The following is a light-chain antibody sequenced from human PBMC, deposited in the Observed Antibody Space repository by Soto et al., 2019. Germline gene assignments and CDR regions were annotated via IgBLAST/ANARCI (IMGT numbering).Light chain of an antibody. CDR1: SSDVGGYNF. J-gene: IGLJ1*01. V-gene: IGLV2-14*01. Sequence: QSVLTQPASLSGSPGQSISISCTGTSSDVGGYNFVSWYQQHPDKAPKLVIFDVNNRPSGVSDRFSGSKSGNTASLTISGLQLEDEADYYCSSYTSDSTYVFGTGTKVTVL. CDR3: SSYTSDSTYV. CDR2: DVN.